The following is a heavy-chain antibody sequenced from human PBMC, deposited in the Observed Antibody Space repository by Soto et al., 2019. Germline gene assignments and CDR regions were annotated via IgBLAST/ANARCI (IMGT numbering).Heavy chain of an antibody. CDR2: IHSTGST. J-gene: IGHJ6*02. Sequence: SATLSDTCTVSDASISSSGYDGGCVRQPRGEGLEWIGNIHSTGSTFYNPSLKSRVTISLDTSNNQLSLKLTSVTAADTAVYYCARERITMVRGVTYYSYGMDVWGQGTTVTVS. CDR3: ARERITMVRGVTYYSYGMDV. D-gene: IGHD3-10*01. V-gene: IGHV4-39*02. CDR1: DASISSSGYD.